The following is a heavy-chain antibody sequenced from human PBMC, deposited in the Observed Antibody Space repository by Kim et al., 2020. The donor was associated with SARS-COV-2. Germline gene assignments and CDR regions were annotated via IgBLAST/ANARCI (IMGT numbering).Heavy chain of an antibody. CDR3: ARGKTNSNGYYYYYYYYGMAV. Sequence: ASVKVSCKASGYTFTSYYMHWVRQAPGQGLEWMGMINPSDGGTTYAQKFQGRVTMTRDTSTSTDYLELSSLRSDDTAVYYCARGKTNSNGYYYYYYYYGMAVSGQGTTVTVSS. CDR2: INPSDGGT. CDR1: GYTFTSYY. D-gene: IGHD3-22*01. V-gene: IGHV1-46*01. J-gene: IGHJ6*02.